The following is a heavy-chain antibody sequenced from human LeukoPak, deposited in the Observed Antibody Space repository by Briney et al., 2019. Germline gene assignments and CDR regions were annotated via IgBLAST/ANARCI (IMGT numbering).Heavy chain of an antibody. CDR3: ARGLFGGFAAAPFDH. D-gene: IGHD2-2*01. V-gene: IGHV1-69*04. CDR2: IIPMLGKT. CDR1: GCTFDNYD. J-gene: IGHJ4*02. Sequence: GASVKVACKACGCTFDNYDIHWVREAPGQGLEWMGRIIPMLGKTNSAQKFQDRVTFTADKSTGTAYMELTHLRPDDTAVYFCARGLFGGFAAAPFDHWGQGTLVTVSP.